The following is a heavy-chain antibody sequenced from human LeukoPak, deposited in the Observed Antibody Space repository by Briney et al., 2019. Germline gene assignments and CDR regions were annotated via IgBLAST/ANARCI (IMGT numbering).Heavy chain of an antibody. Sequence: PGGSLRLSCAASGFTFSNSGMSWVRQAPGKGLEWVSGISGSGGSRYYADSVKGRFTISRDNSKDTLYLQMNSLRAEDTAVYYCAKEGWLRLAPDYWGQGTLVTVSS. CDR3: AKEGWLRLAPDY. CDR1: GFTFSNSG. V-gene: IGHV3-23*01. J-gene: IGHJ4*02. CDR2: ISGSGGSR. D-gene: IGHD5-12*01.